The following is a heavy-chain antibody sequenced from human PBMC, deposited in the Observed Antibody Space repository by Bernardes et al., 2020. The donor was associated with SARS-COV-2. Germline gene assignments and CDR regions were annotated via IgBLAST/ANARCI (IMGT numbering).Heavy chain of an antibody. CDR1: GFTFRYYA. Sequence: GGSLRLSCVSSGFTFRYYAMSWVRQAPGKGLEWVSAVSDSGSTTWHADSVMGRFTISRDNSKNKMYLQMNSLRAEDTAVYYCAKDFLGWEPRDPPLDYWGQGTLVTVSS. J-gene: IGHJ4*02. V-gene: IGHV3-23*01. D-gene: IGHD1-26*01. CDR3: AKDFLGWEPRDPPLDY. CDR2: VSDSGSTT.